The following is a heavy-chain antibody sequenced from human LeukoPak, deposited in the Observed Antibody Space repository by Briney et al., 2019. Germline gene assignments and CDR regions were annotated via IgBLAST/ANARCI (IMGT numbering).Heavy chain of an antibody. V-gene: IGHV3-30*18. D-gene: IGHD2-15*01. Sequence: PGGSLRLSCAAPGFTFSSYGMHWVRQAPGKGLEWVAVISYDGSNKYYADSVKGRFTISRDNSKNTLYLQMNSLRAEDTAVYYCAKDSVCSGGSCYSNYYGMDVWGKGTTVTVSS. CDR1: GFTFSSYG. J-gene: IGHJ6*04. CDR3: AKDSVCSGGSCYSNYYGMDV. CDR2: ISYDGSNK.